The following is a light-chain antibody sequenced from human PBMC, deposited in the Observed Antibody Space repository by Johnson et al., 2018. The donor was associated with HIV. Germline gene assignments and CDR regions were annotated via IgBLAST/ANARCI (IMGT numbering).Light chain of an antibody. Sequence: QSVLTQPPSVSAAPGQKVTISCSGGSSNIGNNYVSWYQQLPRAAPKLLIYENNKRPSGIPDRFSGSKSGASATLGITGLQTGDEADYYCATWDRSLSAGGVFGTGTKVTVL. CDR1: SSNIGNNY. CDR2: ENN. J-gene: IGLJ1*01. V-gene: IGLV1-51*02. CDR3: ATWDRSLSAGGV.